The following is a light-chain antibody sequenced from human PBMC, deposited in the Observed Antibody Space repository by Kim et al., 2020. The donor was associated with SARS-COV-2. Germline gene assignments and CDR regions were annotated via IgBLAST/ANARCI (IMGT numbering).Light chain of an antibody. Sequence: ASVGDRVTITCRASQDIANSLAWYQQKPGTVPKVLIYAASTLQSGVPSRFSGSGSETEFTLTIGSLQTEDVATYYCQKYNSAPWTFGPGTKVDIK. J-gene: IGKJ1*01. V-gene: IGKV1-27*01. CDR3: QKYNSAPWT. CDR2: AAS. CDR1: QDIANS.